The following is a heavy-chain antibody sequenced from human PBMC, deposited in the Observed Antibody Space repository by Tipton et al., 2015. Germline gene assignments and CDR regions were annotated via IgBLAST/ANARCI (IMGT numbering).Heavy chain of an antibody. D-gene: IGHD3-16*01. CDR1: GGSISSYY. CDR3: ARIRGRYVMDY. V-gene: IGHV4-59*12. CDR2: ISYSGTT. Sequence: LSLTCTVSGGSISSYYWSWIRQSPGKGLEWIGYISYSGTTNFNPSLKSRVTISVDTSKNQFFLNLSSVTAADTAVYYCARIRGRYVMDYWGQGTPVTVSS. J-gene: IGHJ4*02.